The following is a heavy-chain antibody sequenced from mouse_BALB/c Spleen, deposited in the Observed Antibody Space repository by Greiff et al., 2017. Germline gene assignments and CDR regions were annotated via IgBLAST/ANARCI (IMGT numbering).Heavy chain of an antibody. D-gene: IGHD2-12*01. V-gene: IGHV3-2*02. CDR1: GYSITSDYV. CDR3: ARWSYSFAY. J-gene: IGHJ3*01. CDR2: ISYSGST. Sequence: VQLKESGPGLVQPSQSLSLTCTVTGYSITSDYVWYWLRQFPGNLLAWMGYISYSGSTSYNPSLKSRISITRDTSKNPFFLQLNSVTTEDTATYYCARWSYSFAYWGQGTLVTVSA.